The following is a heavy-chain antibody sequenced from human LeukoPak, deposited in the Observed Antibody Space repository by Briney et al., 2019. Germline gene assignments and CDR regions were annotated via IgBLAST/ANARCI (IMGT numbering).Heavy chain of an antibody. CDR3: ARHDLGRGYYGP. Sequence: PSETLSLTCTVSGGSISSYYWSWIRQPPGKGLECIGSIYHSGSTYYNPSLKSRVTISVDTSKNQFSLKLSSVTAADTAVYYCARHDLGRGYYGPWGQGTLVTVSS. J-gene: IGHJ5*02. CDR1: GGSISSYY. V-gene: IGHV4-59*08. CDR2: IYHSGST. D-gene: IGHD3-10*01.